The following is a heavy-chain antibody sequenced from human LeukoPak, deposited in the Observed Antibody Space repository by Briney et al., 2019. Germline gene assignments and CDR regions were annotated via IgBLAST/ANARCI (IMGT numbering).Heavy chain of an antibody. CDR3: ARDGGGSGWHYPWFDP. CDR2: IHSSGST. J-gene: IGHJ5*02. V-gene: IGHV4-4*07. D-gene: IGHD6-19*01. Sequence: SETLSLTCTVSGASISSYYWSWIRQPAGKGLEWIGHIHSSGSTNYNPSLKSRVTMSVDMSKNQFSLKLSSVTAADTAVYYCARDGGGSGWHYPWFDPWGQGTLVTVSS. CDR1: GASISSYY.